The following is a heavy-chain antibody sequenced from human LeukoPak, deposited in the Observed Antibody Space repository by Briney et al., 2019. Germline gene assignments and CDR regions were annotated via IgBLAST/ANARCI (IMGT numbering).Heavy chain of an antibody. CDR3: ARERDNWNDRGGGIDY. D-gene: IGHD1-1*01. CDR1: GFTFSSYA. CDR2: ISYDGSNK. V-gene: IGHV3-30-3*01. J-gene: IGHJ4*02. Sequence: QAGGSLRLSCAASGFTFSSYAMHWVRQAPGKGLEWVAVISYDGSNKYYADSVKGRFTISRDNSKNTLYLQMNSLRAEDTAVYYCARERDNWNDRGGGIDYWGQGTLVTVSS.